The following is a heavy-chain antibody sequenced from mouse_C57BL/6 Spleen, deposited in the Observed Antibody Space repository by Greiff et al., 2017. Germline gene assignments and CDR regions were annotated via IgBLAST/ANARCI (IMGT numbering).Heavy chain of an antibody. CDR3: VRRGGWLLDYCDY. CDR1: GYSITSGYF. J-gene: IGHJ2*01. Sequence: EVKLQESGPGLVKPSQSLSLTCSVTGYSITSGYFWNWLRQFPGNQLEWMGYISYDGSHNYNPSLKNRISLTRDTSKNQFCLKLNSVTTEDTATDYGVRRGGWLLDYCDYWGQGTTLTVSS. V-gene: IGHV3-6*01. CDR2: ISYDGSH. D-gene: IGHD2-3*01.